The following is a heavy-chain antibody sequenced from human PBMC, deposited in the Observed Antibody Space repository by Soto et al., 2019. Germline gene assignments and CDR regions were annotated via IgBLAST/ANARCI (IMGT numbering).Heavy chain of an antibody. V-gene: IGHV4-59*01. CDR2: IYYTGNT. J-gene: IGHJ4*02. D-gene: IGHD4-17*01. CDR3: ARVSGGDYDHPFDY. CDR1: GGSISTYY. Sequence: SETLSLSCTVSGGSISTYYGNWIRQPPGKGLEWIGHIYYTGNTNYNPSLKSRVTISVDTSKNQFSLKLRSVTAADTAVYYCARVSGGDYDHPFDYWGQGTLVTVSS.